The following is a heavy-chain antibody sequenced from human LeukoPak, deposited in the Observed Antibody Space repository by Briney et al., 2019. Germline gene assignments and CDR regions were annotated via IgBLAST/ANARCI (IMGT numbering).Heavy chain of an antibody. CDR2: IIPIFGTA. Sequence: GASVKVSCKASGGTFSSYAISWVRQAPGQGLEWMGGIIPIFGTANYAQKLQGRVTITADESTSTAYMELSSLRSEDTAVYYCARDRRSLIRYYDFWSGYYGMDVWGQGTTVTVSS. V-gene: IGHV1-69*13. D-gene: IGHD3-3*01. CDR1: GGTFSSYA. CDR3: ARDRRSLIRYYDFWSGYYGMDV. J-gene: IGHJ6*02.